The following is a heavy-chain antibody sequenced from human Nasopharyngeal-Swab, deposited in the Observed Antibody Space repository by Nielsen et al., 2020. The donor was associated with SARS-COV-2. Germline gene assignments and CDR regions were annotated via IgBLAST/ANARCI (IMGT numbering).Heavy chain of an antibody. CDR1: GGSFSGYY. J-gene: IGHJ4*02. D-gene: IGHD1-20*01. Sequence: ESLKISCAVYGGSFSGYYWSWIRQSPGKGLEWIGEINHSGSINYNLSLKSRVTISVETSKNQFSLKLSSVTAADTAVYYCARGRGITVTTPSPVFDYWGQGTLVTASS. CDR3: ARGRGITVTTPSPVFDY. CDR2: INHSGSI. V-gene: IGHV4-34*01.